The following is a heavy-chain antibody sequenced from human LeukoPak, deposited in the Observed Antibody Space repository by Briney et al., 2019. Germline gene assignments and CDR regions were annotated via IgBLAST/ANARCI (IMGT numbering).Heavy chain of an antibody. D-gene: IGHD2-2*02. V-gene: IGHV4-59*01. CDR3: ARSYRYCSSTSCYTYGY. Sequence: SETLSLTCTVPGGSISSYYWSLIRQPPGKGLEWIGYIYYSGSTNYNPSLNSRVTISVDTSKNQFSLKLSSVTAADTAVYYCARSYRYCSSTSCYTYGYWGQGTLVTVX. CDR1: GGSISSYY. J-gene: IGHJ4*02. CDR2: IYYSGST.